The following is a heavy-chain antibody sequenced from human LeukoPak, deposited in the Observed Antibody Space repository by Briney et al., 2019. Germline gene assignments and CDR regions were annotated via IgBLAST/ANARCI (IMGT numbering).Heavy chain of an antibody. V-gene: IGHV1-69*13. CDR1: GGTFSSYA. D-gene: IGHD2-15*01. CDR2: IIPIFGTA. Sequence: ASVKVSCKASGGTFSSYAMSWVRQAPGQGLEWMGGIIPIFGTANYAQKFQGRVTITADESTSTAYMELSSLRSEDTAVYYCARGRREDIVVVVAMYYFDYWGQGTLVTVSS. J-gene: IGHJ4*02. CDR3: ARGRREDIVVVVAMYYFDY.